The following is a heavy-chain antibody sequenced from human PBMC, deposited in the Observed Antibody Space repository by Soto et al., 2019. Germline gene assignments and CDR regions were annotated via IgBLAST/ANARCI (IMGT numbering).Heavy chain of an antibody. V-gene: IGHV3-74*01. CDR3: ARTYYYDK. J-gene: IGHJ4*02. Sequence: VPLVESGGGLVQPGGSLRLSCAASGFPFNTYWMHWVRQAPGKGLVWVSGINSDGSSTNYADSVKGRFTISRDNAKNTLYLQMNSLRAEDTAVYYCARTYYYDKWGQGTPVTVSS. CDR1: GFPFNTYW. D-gene: IGHD3-22*01. CDR2: INSDGSST.